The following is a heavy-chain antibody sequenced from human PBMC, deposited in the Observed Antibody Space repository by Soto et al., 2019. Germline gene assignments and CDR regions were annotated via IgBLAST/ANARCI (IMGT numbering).Heavy chain of an antibody. CDR1: GGTFSSYS. CDR2: IIPIFGTA. CDR3: AREGPDYYGMDV. V-gene: IGHV1-69*13. J-gene: IGHJ6*02. Sequence: ASVKVSCKASGGTFSSYSISWVLQAPGQGLEWMGGIIPIFGTANYAQKFQGRVTITADESTSTAYMELSSLRSEDTAVYYCAREGPDYYGMDVWGQGTTVTVSS.